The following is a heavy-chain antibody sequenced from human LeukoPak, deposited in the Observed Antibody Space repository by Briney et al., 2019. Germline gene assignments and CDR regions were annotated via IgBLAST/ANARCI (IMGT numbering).Heavy chain of an antibody. D-gene: IGHD6-19*01. CDR2: IYYSGST. CDR1: GGSISSGSYY. CDR3: ASLAVAGQVGFAY. V-gene: IGHV4-61*01. J-gene: IGHJ4*02. Sequence: KPSETLSLTCTVSGGSISSGSYYWSWIRQPPGKGLEWIGYIYYSGSTNYNPSLKSRVTISVDTSKNQFSLKLSSVTAADTAVYYCASLAVAGQVGFAYWGQGTLVTVSS.